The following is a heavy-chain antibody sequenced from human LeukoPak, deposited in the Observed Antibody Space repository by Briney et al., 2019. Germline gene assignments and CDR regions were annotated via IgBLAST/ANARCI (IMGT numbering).Heavy chain of an antibody. J-gene: IGHJ3*02. V-gene: IGHV4-59*01. D-gene: IGHD4-17*01. Sequence: SETLSLTCAVSGGSISSYYWSWIRQPPGKGLEWIGYIYYSGSTNYNPYLKSRGTISVATSKNHCSLRLISVTAADTAVYYCARDRVTVTTFDAFDSCGQGTMVTVSS. CDR3: ARDRVTVTTFDAFDS. CDR2: IYYSGST. CDR1: GGSISSYY.